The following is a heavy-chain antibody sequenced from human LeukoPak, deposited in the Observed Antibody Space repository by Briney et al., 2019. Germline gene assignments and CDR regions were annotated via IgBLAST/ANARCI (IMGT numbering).Heavy chain of an antibody. Sequence: PSETLSLTCAVYGGSFSGYYWSWIRQPPGKGLEWIGEINHSGSTNYNPSLKSRVTISVDTSKNQFSLKLSSVTAADTAVYYCARQGGYNYGTYYFDYWGQGTLVTVSS. V-gene: IGHV4-34*01. D-gene: IGHD5-24*01. CDR3: ARQGGYNYGTYYFDY. CDR1: GGSFSGYY. J-gene: IGHJ4*02. CDR2: INHSGST.